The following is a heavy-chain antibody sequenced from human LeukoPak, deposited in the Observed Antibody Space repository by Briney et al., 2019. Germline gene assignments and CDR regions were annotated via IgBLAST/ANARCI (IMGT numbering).Heavy chain of an antibody. CDR3: VRAKSGHYGYSDY. CDR1: GFTFSSYW. Sequence: GGSLRLSCAASGFTFSSYWMHWVRQVPGKGLVWVSRVSPDGRTTSYADSVKGGFTISRDNAKNTVYLQMISLRADDTAVYYCVRAKSGHYGYSDYWGQGTLVTVSS. CDR2: VSPDGRTT. V-gene: IGHV3-74*01. D-gene: IGHD5-18*01. J-gene: IGHJ4*02.